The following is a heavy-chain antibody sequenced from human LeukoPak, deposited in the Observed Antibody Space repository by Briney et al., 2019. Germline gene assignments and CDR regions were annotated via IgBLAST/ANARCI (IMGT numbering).Heavy chain of an antibody. D-gene: IGHD3-10*01. CDR2: VSGSGDAT. J-gene: IGHJ4*02. CDR1: GFSFSNYA. CDR3: VKDLSGSGRYYARQFDY. Sequence: PGGSLRLSCAASGFSFSNYAMSWVRQAPGKGLEWVAAVSGSGDATYYADSVKGRFTISRDNSKNMVYLQMNSLRADDTAVYYCVKDLSGSGRYYARQFDYWGQGTLVTVSS. V-gene: IGHV3-23*01.